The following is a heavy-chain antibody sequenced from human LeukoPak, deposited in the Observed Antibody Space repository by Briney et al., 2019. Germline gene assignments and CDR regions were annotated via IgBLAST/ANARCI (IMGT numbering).Heavy chain of an antibody. Sequence: GGSLRLSCAASGFTVSSNYMSWVRQAPGKGLEWVSVIYSGGSTYYADSVKGRFTISRDNSKNTLYLQMNSLRAEDTAVYYCAKSIRGDTYYFDYWGQGTLVTVSS. D-gene: IGHD3-16*01. J-gene: IGHJ4*02. CDR2: IYSGGST. CDR1: GFTVSSNY. CDR3: AKSIRGDTYYFDY. V-gene: IGHV3-53*05.